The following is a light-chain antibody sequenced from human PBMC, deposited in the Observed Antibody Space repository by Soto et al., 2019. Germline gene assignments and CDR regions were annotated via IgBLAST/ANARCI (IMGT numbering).Light chain of an antibody. Sequence: DIQMTQSPSTLSASVGDRVTITCRASQSVSTWLAWYQQKPGKAPKLLIHKSSTVEHGVPSRFSGSGSGTHFNLPISSLQPDDFATYDCHQSLIYPVSFGGGTKMEFK. J-gene: IGKJ4*01. CDR3: HQSLIYPVS. CDR2: KSS. V-gene: IGKV1-5*03. CDR1: QSVSTW.